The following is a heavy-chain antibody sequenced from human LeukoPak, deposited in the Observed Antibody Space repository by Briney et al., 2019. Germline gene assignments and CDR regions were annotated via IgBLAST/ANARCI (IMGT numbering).Heavy chain of an antibody. CDR1: GYTFTSYD. CDR2: MNPNSGNT. CDR3: ARADRRGYSYPHYYYYYGTDV. Sequence: ASVKVSCKASGYTFTSYDIKWVRQATGQGLEWMGWMNPNSGNTGYAQKFQGRVTMTRNTSISTAYMELSSLRSEDTAVYYCARADRRGYSYPHYYYYYGTDVWGQGTTVTVSS. V-gene: IGHV1-8*01. D-gene: IGHD5-18*01. J-gene: IGHJ6*02.